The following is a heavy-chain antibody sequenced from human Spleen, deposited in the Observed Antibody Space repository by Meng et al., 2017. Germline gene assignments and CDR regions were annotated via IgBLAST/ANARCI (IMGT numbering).Heavy chain of an antibody. J-gene: IGHJ5*02. V-gene: IGHV4-59*01. CDR2: IYYSGST. CDR3: ARAVVVPAAMLGWFDP. CDR1: GGSISSYY. Sequence: QVQLQASGPGLVKPSETLSLTCTVAGGSISSYYWSWIRQPPGKGLEWIGYIYYSGSTNYNPSLKSRVTISVDTSKNQFSLKLSSVTAADTAVYYCARAVVVPAAMLGWFDPWGQGTLVTVSS. D-gene: IGHD2-2*01.